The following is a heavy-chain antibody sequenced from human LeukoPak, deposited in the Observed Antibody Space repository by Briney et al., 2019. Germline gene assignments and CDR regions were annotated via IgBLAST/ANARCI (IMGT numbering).Heavy chain of an antibody. D-gene: IGHD3-9*01. V-gene: IGHV1-8*01. CDR2: MNPNSGNT. J-gene: IGHJ4*02. Sequence: GASVKVPCKASGYTFTSYDINWVRQATGQGLEWMGWMNPNSGNTGYAQKFQGRVTMTRNTSISTAYMELSSLRSEDTAVYYCARGFRDILTGYYPDYWGQGTLVTVSS. CDR1: GYTFTSYD. CDR3: ARGFRDILTGYYPDY.